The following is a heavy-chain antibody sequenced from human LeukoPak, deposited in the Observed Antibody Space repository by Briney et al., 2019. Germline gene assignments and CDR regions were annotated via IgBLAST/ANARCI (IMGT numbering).Heavy chain of an antibody. V-gene: IGHV3-11*01. D-gene: IGHD2-15*01. CDR1: GFTFSDYY. CDR2: ISSSGSTI. J-gene: IGHJ4*02. CDR3: AREPPIVVVVAAT. Sequence: GGSLRLSCAASGFTFSDYYMSWIRQAPGKGLEWVSYISSSGSTIYYADSVKGRFTISRDNAKNSLYLQMNSLRAEDTAVYYCAREPPIVVVVAATWGQGTLVTVSS.